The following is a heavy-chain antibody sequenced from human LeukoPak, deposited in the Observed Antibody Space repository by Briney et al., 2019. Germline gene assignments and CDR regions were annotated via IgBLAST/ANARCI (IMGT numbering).Heavy chain of an antibody. D-gene: IGHD3-22*01. Sequence: PSETLSLTCTVSGGSISSSSYYGGWIRQPPGKGLEWIGSIYYSGSTYYNPSLKSRVTISVDTSKNQFSLKLSSVTAADTAVYYCARDLRPSYYYDSSGYFDYWGQGTLVTVSS. V-gene: IGHV4-39*07. CDR2: IYYSGST. J-gene: IGHJ4*02. CDR1: GGSISSSSYY. CDR3: ARDLRPSYYYDSSGYFDY.